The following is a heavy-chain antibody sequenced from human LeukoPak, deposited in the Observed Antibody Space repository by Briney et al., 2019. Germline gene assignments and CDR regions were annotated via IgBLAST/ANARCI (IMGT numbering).Heavy chain of an antibody. Sequence: PSETLSLTCAVYGGSFSGYYWSWIRQPPGKGLEWIGEIYHSGSTNYNPSLKSRVTISVDKSKNQFSLKLSSVTAADTAVYYCRCDDAFDIWGQGTMVTVSS. V-gene: IGHV4-34*03. J-gene: IGHJ3*02. CDR3: RCDDAFDI. CDR1: GGSFSGYY. CDR2: IYHSGST. D-gene: IGHD2-8*01.